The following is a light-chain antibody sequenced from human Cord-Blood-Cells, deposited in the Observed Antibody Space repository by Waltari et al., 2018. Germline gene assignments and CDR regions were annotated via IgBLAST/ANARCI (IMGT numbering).Light chain of an antibody. V-gene: IGKV3-11*01. CDR2: DAS. CDR1: QSVSSY. CDR3: QRRSNWPPLT. J-gene: IGKJ4*01. Sequence: EIVLTQSPATLSLSPGERATLSCRASQSVSSYLAWYQQKPGQAPRLLIYDASNRATGIPVRFSGSGSGTDFTLTISSLEPEDFAVYYCQRRSNWPPLTFGGGTKVEIK.